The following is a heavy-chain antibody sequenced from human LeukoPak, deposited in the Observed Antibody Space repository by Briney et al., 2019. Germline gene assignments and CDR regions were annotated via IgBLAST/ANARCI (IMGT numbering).Heavy chain of an antibody. J-gene: IGHJ4*02. CDR3: AKASSAGDSSSWNY. Sequence: GGSLRLSCAASGFTFSSYSMHWVRQAPGKGLEWVSSISSSSSYIYYADSVKGRFTISRDNSKKTLHLQMNSLRAEDTAIYYCAKASSAGDSSSWNYWGQGILVTVSS. CDR1: GFTFSSYS. CDR2: ISSSSSYI. V-gene: IGHV3-21*04. D-gene: IGHD6-13*01.